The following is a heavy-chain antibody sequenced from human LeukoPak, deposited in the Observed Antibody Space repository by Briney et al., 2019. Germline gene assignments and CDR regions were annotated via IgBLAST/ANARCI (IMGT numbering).Heavy chain of an antibody. CDR1: HVSISTYY. D-gene: IGHD1-7*01. Sequence: SETLSLTCTVSHVSISTYYWSWIRQPPGKGLEWMGYIHYSGSTKYNPSLKSRVTISVDASKTQFSLKLNSVTAADTAVYYCARGSRELYYFDYWGQGTLVTVSS. J-gene: IGHJ4*02. CDR2: IHYSGST. CDR3: ARGSRELYYFDY. V-gene: IGHV4-59*01.